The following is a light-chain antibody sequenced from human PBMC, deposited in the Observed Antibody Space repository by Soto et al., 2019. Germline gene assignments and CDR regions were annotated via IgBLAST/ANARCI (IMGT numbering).Light chain of an antibody. CDR3: QQYNRRLS. CDR1: EDISRW. CDR2: KAS. Sequence: DVQLTQSPSILSASVGDRVTITCRAREDISRWLAWYQQKPGKAPKLLIYKASTLESGVPSRFSVSGSGTEFTLTISSLQPDDSATYHFQQYNRRLSFGPGAKVEIK. J-gene: IGKJ3*01. V-gene: IGKV1-5*03.